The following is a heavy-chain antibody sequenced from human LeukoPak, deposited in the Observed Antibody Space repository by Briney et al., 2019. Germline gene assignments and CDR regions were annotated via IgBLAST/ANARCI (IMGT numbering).Heavy chain of an antibody. J-gene: IGHJ4*02. V-gene: IGHV1-2*04. CDR2: INPNSGGT. D-gene: IGHD4-17*01. CDR1: GYTFTGYY. CDR3: ARSVDYGDPNFDY. Sequence: ASVKASCKAPGYTFTGYYMHWVRQAPGQGLEWMGWINPNSGGTNYAQKFQGWVTMTRDTSISTAYMELSRLRSDDTAVYYCARSVDYGDPNFDYWGQGTLVTVSS.